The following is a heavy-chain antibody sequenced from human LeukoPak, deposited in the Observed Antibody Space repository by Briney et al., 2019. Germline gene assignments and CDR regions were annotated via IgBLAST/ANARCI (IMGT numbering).Heavy chain of an antibody. CDR1: GDSIDGHY. D-gene: IGHD5-12*01. V-gene: IGHV4-4*07. Sequence: SETLSLTCTVSGDSIDGHYWSWVRQPAGEGLEWIGHIYTSGNTNYNPSLKSRITMSVDTSKNQFSLNLGSVTAADTAVYYCARAQRGFTGFEYYFYYNMDVWGKGTTVTVSS. CDR2: IYTSGNT. CDR3: ARAQRGFTGFEYYFYYNMDV. J-gene: IGHJ6*03.